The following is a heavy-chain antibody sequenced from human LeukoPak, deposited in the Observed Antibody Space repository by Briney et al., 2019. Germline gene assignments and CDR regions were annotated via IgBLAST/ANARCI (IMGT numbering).Heavy chain of an antibody. CDR3: ARESQTVALPTPLDY. J-gene: IGHJ4*02. D-gene: IGHD6-19*01. V-gene: IGHV1-18*01. CDR1: GYTFTSYG. Sequence: GASVKVSCKASGYTFTSYGISWVRQAPGQGLEWMGWISAYNGNTNYAQKLQGRVTMTTDTSTSTAYMELRSLRSDDTAVYYCARESQTVALPTPLDYWGQGTLVTVSS. CDR2: ISAYNGNT.